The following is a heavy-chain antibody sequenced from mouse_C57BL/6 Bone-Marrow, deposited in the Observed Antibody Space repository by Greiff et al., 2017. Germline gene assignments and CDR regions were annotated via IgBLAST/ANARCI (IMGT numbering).Heavy chain of an antibody. V-gene: IGHV5-9-1*02. CDR1: GFTFSSYA. D-gene: IGHD2-1*01. CDR3: TRDGDGNPWYFDV. J-gene: IGHJ1*03. Sequence: EVKLVESGEGLVKPGGSLKLSCAASGFTFSSYAMSWVRQTPEKRLEWVAYISSGGDYIYYADTVKGRFTISRDNARNTLYLQMSSLKSEDTAMYYCTRDGDGNPWYFDVWGTGTTVTVSS. CDR2: ISSGGDYI.